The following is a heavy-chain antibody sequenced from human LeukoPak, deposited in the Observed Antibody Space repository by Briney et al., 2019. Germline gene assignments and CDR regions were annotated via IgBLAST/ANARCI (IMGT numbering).Heavy chain of an antibody. D-gene: IGHD2-2*01. CDR1: GGSFSGYY. Sequence: KPSETLSLTCAVYGGSFSGYYWSWIRQPPGKGLGWIGEINHSGSTNYNPSLKSRVTISVDTSKNQFSLKLSSVTAADTAVYYCARESIGCSSTSCSRPPFDYWGQGTLVTVSS. V-gene: IGHV4-34*01. CDR2: INHSGST. J-gene: IGHJ4*02. CDR3: ARESIGCSSTSCSRPPFDY.